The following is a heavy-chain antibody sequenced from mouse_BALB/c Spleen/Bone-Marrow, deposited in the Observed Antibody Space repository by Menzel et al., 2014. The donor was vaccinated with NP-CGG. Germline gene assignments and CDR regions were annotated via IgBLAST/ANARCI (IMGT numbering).Heavy chain of an antibody. J-gene: IGHJ4*01. CDR2: INPSNGGT. Sequence: LQESGAELVKPGASVKLSCKASGYTFTSYYMYWVKQRPGQGLEWIGEINPSNGGTNFNEKFKSKATLTVDESSSTAYMQLSSLTSEDSAVYYCTRGRRDAMDYWGQGTSVTVSS. CDR1: GYTFTSYY. CDR3: TRGRRDAMDY. V-gene: IGHV1S16*01.